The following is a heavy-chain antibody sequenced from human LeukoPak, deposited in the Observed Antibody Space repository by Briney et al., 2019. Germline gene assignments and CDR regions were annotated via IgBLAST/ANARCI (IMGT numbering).Heavy chain of an antibody. D-gene: IGHD3-22*01. J-gene: IGHJ3*02. CDR1: GYTFTSYG. Sequence: GASVKVSCKASGYTFTSYGINWVRQAPGQGLEWMGWISAYNGNTNYAQKLQGRVTMTRDTSTSTVYMELSSLRSEDTAVYYCARVWSYYDSSGYYFSDAFDIWGQGTMVTVSS. CDR2: ISAYNGNT. CDR3: ARVWSYYDSSGYYFSDAFDI. V-gene: IGHV1-18*01.